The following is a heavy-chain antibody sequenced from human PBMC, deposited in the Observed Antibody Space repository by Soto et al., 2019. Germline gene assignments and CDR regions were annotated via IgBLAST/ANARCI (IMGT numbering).Heavy chain of an antibody. CDR3: ASRALEHCGGPSCYGPFDY. D-gene: IGHD2-2*01. J-gene: IGHJ4*02. CDR1: GFTFNTYV. CDR2: ITVSGGST. V-gene: IGHV3-23*01. Sequence: EVQLLESGGGLVQPGGSLRLSCAVSGFTFNTYVISWVRQAPGRGLEWVSSITVSGGSTHYADSVKGRFTISRDNSKNTLVLQMNSLRAEDTALYYCASRALEHCGGPSCYGPFDYWGQGTLVTVSS.